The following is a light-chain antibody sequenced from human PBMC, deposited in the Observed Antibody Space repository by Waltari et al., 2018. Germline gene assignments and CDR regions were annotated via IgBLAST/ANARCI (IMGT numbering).Light chain of an antibody. J-gene: IGLJ3*02. V-gene: IGLV3-1*01. CDR2: QDS. CDR3: QAWDSSSVV. Sequence: WYQQKAGQSPVLVMYQDSNRPSGIPDRFSGSNSGNTATLTISETQTMDEADYYCQAWDSSSVVFGGGTKLTVL.